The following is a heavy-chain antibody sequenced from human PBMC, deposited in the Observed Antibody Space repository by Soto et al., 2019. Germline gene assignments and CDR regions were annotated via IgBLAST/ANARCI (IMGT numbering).Heavy chain of an antibody. Sequence: GPGPLRPSETLSLTCALSGGSVSSKKWWTWVRQTPGKGLEWIGEIFHRGDTNYNAFLKSRVTISIDKSRNQVSLTLTSVTAADTAVYYCASYVGTGGYGAFDIWGQGTVVTVS. J-gene: IGHJ3*02. CDR2: IFHRGDT. V-gene: IGHV4-4*02. D-gene: IGHD3-16*01. CDR1: GGSVSSKKW. CDR3: ASYVGTGGYGAFDI.